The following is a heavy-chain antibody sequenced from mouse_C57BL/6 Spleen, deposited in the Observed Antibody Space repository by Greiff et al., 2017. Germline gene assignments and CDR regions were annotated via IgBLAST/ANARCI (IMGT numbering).Heavy chain of an antibody. J-gene: IGHJ2*01. D-gene: IGHD1-1*01. CDR2: ISDGGSYT. CDR3: ARDYYGSSGYFGY. CDR1: GFTFSSYA. V-gene: IGHV5-4*01. Sequence: EVQRVESGGGLVKPGGSLKLSCAASGFTFSSYAMSWVRQTPEKRLEWVATISDGGSYTYYPDNVKGRFTISRDNAKNNLYLQMSHLKSEDTAMYYCARDYYGSSGYFGYWGQGTTLTVSS.